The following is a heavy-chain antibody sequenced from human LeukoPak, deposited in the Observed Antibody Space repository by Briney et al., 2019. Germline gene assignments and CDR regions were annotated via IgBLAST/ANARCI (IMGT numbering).Heavy chain of an antibody. CDR1: GLTFSTYS. D-gene: IGHD6-19*01. CDR3: AKDVAPDSGWDLDY. Sequence: GGSLRLSCAVSGLTFSTYSMTWVRQGPGKGLEWVSSIYNSGAKIFYADSVKGRFTISGDNSKNMLYLQMNSLRVEDTAVYYCAKDVAPDSGWDLDYWGQGTLVTVSS. J-gene: IGHJ4*02. CDR2: IYNSGAKI. V-gene: IGHV3-23*01.